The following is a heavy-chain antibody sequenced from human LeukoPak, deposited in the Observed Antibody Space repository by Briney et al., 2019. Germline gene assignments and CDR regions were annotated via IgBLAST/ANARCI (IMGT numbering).Heavy chain of an antibody. V-gene: IGHV1-2*02. CDR1: GYTFTGYY. Sequence: ASVKVSCKASGYTFTGYYMHWVRQAPGQELEWMGWINPNSGGTNYAQKFQGRVTMTRDTSISTIYMNLRRLTSDDTAVYYCAGGSGYYFFDYWGQGALVTVSS. D-gene: IGHD5-12*01. CDR3: AGGSGYYFFDY. J-gene: IGHJ4*02. CDR2: INPNSGGT.